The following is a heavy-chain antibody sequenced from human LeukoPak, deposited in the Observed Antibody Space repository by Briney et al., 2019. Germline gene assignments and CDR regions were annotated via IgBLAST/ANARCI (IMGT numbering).Heavy chain of an antibody. CDR2: IGGSGGTT. V-gene: IGHV3-23*01. Sequence: GGSLRLSCAGSGFTFRSNALSWFRRSPGKGLQGVSAIGGSGGTTYYADSVKGRFTISRDNSKNTLYLQMNSLRAEDTALYYCSKDRGGTLGDYFDYWGQGTLVTVSS. CDR3: SKDRGGTLGDYFDY. D-gene: IGHD3-10*01. CDR1: GFTFRSNA. J-gene: IGHJ4*02.